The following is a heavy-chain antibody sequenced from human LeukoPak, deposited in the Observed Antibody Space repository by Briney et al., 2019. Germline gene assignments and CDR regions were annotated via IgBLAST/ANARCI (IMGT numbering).Heavy chain of an antibody. CDR3: ARGYYGSGSYGRFDY. Sequence: PSETLSLTCTVSGGSISSYYWSWIRQPPGKGLEWFGYIYYSGSTNYNPSLKSRVTISVDTSKNQFSLKLSSVTAADTAVYYCARGYYGSGSYGRFDYWGQGTLVTVSS. J-gene: IGHJ4*02. CDR2: IYYSGST. V-gene: IGHV4-59*01. CDR1: GGSISSYY. D-gene: IGHD3-10*01.